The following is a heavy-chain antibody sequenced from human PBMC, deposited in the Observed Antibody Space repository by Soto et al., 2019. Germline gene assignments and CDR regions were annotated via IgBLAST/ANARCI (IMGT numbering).Heavy chain of an antibody. CDR1: GFTFSDWY. CDR3: ARGHYGLDV. Sequence: LRLSCAASGFTFSDWYISWIRQAPGKGLDWVSYIGPSGGPIYYADSVKGRFTIARDNAKNSLYLQMNGVRAEDTAVYYCARGHYGLDVWGPGTTVTVSS. J-gene: IGHJ6*02. V-gene: IGHV3-11*01. CDR2: IGPSGGPI.